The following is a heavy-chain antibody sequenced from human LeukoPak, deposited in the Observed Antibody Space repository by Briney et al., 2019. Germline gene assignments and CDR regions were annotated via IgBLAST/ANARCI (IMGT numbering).Heavy chain of an antibody. D-gene: IGHD3-22*01. CDR2: ISRDGSDK. CDR3: ARAPWDTYYYDSSGSTGDAFDI. CDR1: GFTFRNHA. J-gene: IGHJ3*02. Sequence: GGSLRLSCAVSGFTFRNHALHWVRQAPGKGLEWVALISRDGSDKHHADSVKGRFTISRDNSKNTLYLQMNSLRAEDTAVYYCARAPWDTYYYDSSGSTGDAFDIWGQGTMVTVSS. V-gene: IGHV3-30-3*01.